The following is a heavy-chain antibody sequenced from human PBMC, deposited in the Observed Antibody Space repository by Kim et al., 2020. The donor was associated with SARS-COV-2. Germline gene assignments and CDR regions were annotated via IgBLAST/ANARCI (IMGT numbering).Heavy chain of an antibody. D-gene: IGHD3-22*01. J-gene: IGHJ6*03. CDR3: ARGGDYYDSSGYYFGDYYYYYYMDV. Sequence: SETLSLTCTVSGGSISSYYWSWIRQPAGKGLEWIGRIYTSGSTNYNPSLKSRVTMSVDTSKNQFSLKLSSVTAADTAVYYCARGGDYYDSSGYYFGDYYYYYYMDVWGKGTTVTVSS. CDR2: IYTSGST. CDR1: GGSISSYY. V-gene: IGHV4-4*07.